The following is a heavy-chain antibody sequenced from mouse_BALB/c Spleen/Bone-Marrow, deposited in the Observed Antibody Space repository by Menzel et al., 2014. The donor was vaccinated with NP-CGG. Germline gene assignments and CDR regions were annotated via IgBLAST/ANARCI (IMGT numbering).Heavy chain of an antibody. J-gene: IGHJ3*01. D-gene: IGHD1-1*01. CDR2: INPDSSPI. Sequence: EVKVVESGGGLVQPGGSLKLSCAASGFDFSRYYMSWVRQAPGKGLEWIGEINPDSSPINYTPSLKDKFIISRDNAKNTLYLQMSKVRSEDTALYYCARPRYYGSIFAYWGRGTLVTVSA. CDR1: GFDFSRYY. V-gene: IGHV4-1*02. CDR3: ARPRYYGSIFAY.